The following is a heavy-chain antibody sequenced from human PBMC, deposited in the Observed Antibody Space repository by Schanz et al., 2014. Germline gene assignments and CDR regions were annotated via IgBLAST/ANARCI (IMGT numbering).Heavy chain of an antibody. D-gene: IGHD2-15*01. CDR2: ISHSGGSK. Sequence: DVQLLESGGGLVQPGGSLRLSCAASGFTFNSYAMTWVRQTPGKGLEWVSSISHSGGSKYYADSVKGRFTISRDNSENTRYLQMNSLSADDTAVFYYAKGMGYCSGGTCYGYYYYGLDVWGQGTTXTVSS. V-gene: IGHV3-23*01. J-gene: IGHJ6*02. CDR3: AKGMGYCSGGTCYGYYYYGLDV. CDR1: GFTFNSYA.